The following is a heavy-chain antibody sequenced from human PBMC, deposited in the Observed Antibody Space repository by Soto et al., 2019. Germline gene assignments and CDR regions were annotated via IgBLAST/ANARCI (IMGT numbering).Heavy chain of an antibody. CDR1: GGTFSSYA. CDR3: ANHPGYNWNYGQFDY. D-gene: IGHD1-7*01. CDR2: IIPIFGTA. J-gene: IGHJ4*02. Sequence: SVKVSCKASGGTFSSYAISWVRQAPGQGLEWMGGIIPIFGTANYAQKFQGRVTITADESTSTAYMELSSLRSEDTAVYYCANHPGYNWNYGQFDYWGQGTLVTVSS. V-gene: IGHV1-69*13.